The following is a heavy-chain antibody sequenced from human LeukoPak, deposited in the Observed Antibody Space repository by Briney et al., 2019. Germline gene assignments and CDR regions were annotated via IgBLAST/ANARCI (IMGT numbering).Heavy chain of an antibody. J-gene: IGHJ5*02. Sequence: PSETRSLTCTVSGGSISNSSYYWGWIRQPPGKGLEWIGSIYYSGSTYYNPSLKSRVTISVDTSKNQFSLKLSSVTAADTAVYYCARRGVVVVAATLWGDWFDPWGQGTLVTVSS. CDR1: GGSISNSSYY. D-gene: IGHD2-15*01. V-gene: IGHV4-39*07. CDR3: ARRGVVVVAATLWGDWFDP. CDR2: IYYSGST.